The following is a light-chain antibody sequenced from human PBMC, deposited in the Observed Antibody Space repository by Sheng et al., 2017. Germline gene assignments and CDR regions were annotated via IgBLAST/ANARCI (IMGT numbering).Light chain of an antibody. V-gene: IGKV1-5*03. J-gene: IGKJ1*01. CDR1: ESVSGW. Sequence: DIQMTQSPSTLSASVGDRVTITCRASESVSGWVAWYQKRAGKAPRLLIYKASTLERGVPSRFSGSGSGTEFTLTISSLQPEDSATYYCQQYDNHWTFGQGTKVEI. CDR3: QQYDNHWT. CDR2: KAS.